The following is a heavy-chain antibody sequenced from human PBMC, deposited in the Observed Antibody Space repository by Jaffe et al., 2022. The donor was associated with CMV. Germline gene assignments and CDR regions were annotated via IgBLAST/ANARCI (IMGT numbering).Heavy chain of an antibody. CDR3: ARIKTGTTGWFDP. Sequence: EVQLVESGGGLVKPGGSLRLSCAASGFTFSSYSMNWVRQAPGKGLEWVSSISSSSSYIYYADSVKGRFTISRDNAKNSLYLQMNSLRAEDTAVYYCARIKTGTTGWFDPWGQGTLVTVSS. V-gene: IGHV3-21*01. CDR2: ISSSSSYI. D-gene: IGHD1-7*01. CDR1: GFTFSSYS. J-gene: IGHJ5*02.